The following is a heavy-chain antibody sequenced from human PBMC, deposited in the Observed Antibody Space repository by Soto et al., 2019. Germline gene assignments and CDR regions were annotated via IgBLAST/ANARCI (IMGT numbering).Heavy chain of an antibody. CDR3: ARQLPGKLDV. CDR2: IDPGDSDT. Sequence: GESLKISCQGSGYIFSNYLITWVRQMPGKGLEWMGRIDPGDSDTNYSPSFQGHVTMSSDKSINTAFLQWSSLKASDTAIYYCARQLPGKLDVWGQGTTVTVSS. J-gene: IGHJ6*02. D-gene: IGHD1-1*01. V-gene: IGHV5-10-1*01. CDR1: GYIFSNYL.